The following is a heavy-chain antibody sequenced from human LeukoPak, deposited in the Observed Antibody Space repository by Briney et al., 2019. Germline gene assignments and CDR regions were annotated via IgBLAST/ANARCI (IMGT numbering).Heavy chain of an antibody. CDR1: GFTFSNYA. CDR3: ASRNYYDSGGYYYYYFDY. CDR2: ISGSGTST. V-gene: IGHV3-23*01. D-gene: IGHD3-22*01. J-gene: IGHJ4*02. Sequence: GGSLRLSCAASGFTFSNYAMSWVRQAPGKGLEWVSGISGSGTSTYYADSVKGRFTISRDNSKNTLYLQMNSLRAEDTAVYYCASRNYYDSGGYYYYYFDYWGQGILSPSPQ.